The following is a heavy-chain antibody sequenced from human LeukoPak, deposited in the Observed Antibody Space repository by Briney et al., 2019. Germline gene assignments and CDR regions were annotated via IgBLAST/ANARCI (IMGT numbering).Heavy chain of an antibody. V-gene: IGHV4-4*07. J-gene: IGHJ6*02. CDR2: IYTSGST. CDR1: GGSISSYY. Sequence: PSETLSLTCTVSGGSISSYYWSWIRQPAGKGLEWIGCIYTSGSTNYNPSLKSRVTMSVDTSKNQFSLKLSSVTAADTAVYYCARDLSVPYSSSSGRYYYYYYGMDVWGQGTTVTVSS. CDR3: ARDLSVPYSSSSGRYYYYYYGMDV. D-gene: IGHD6-6*01.